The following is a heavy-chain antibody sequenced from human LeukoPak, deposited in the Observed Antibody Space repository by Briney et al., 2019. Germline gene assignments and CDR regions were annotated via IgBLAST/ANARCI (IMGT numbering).Heavy chain of an antibody. CDR2: ISSSSSYI. V-gene: IGHV3-21*01. J-gene: IGHJ4*02. Sequence: GGSLRLSCAASGFTFSSYSMNWVRQAPGKGLEWVSSISSSSSYIYYADSVKGRFTISRDNAKNSLYLQMNSLRAEDTAVYYCARDRGGPGKTATDYWGQGTLVTVSS. CDR3: ARDRGGPGKTATDY. D-gene: IGHD3-10*01. CDR1: GFTFSSYS.